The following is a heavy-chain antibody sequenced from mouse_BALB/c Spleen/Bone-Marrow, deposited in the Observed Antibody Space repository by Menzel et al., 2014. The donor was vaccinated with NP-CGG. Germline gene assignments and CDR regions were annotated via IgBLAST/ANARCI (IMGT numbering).Heavy chain of an antibody. J-gene: IGHJ2*01. CDR1: GYTFTSYT. CDR2: INPSSGYT. V-gene: IGHV1-4*01. CDR3: ARGGEVRRRGVDY. D-gene: IGHD2-14*01. Sequence: QVQLQQSGAELARPGALPVKMSCKASGYTFTSYTMHWVKQRPGQGLEWIGYINPSSGYTNYNQKFKDKATLTADKSSSTAYMQLSSLTSEDSAVYYCARGGEVRRRGVDYWGQGTTLTVSS.